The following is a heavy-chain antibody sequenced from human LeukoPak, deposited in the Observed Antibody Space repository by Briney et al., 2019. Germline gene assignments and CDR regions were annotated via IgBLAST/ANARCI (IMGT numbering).Heavy chain of an antibody. CDR3: ARGTSIPLRFFDY. CDR2: IYYSGST. D-gene: IGHD2-21*01. Sequence: PSETLSLTCTVSGGSINNYYWSWIRQPPGKGLEWIGYIYYSGSTYYNPSLKSRVTISVDTSKNQFSLKLSSVTAADTAVYYCARGTSIPLRFFDYWGQGTLVTVSS. CDR1: GGSINNYY. J-gene: IGHJ4*02. V-gene: IGHV4-59*06.